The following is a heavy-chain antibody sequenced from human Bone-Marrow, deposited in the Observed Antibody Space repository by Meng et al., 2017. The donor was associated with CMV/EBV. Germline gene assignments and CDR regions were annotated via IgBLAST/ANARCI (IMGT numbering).Heavy chain of an antibody. Sequence: LSLTCAASGFTFSSYAMHWVRQAPGKGLEWVAVISYDGSNKYYADSVKGRFTISRDNSKNTLYLQMNSLRAEDTAVYYCARDDRVVVPAAIEWCFDYWGQGTLVTVSS. CDR2: ISYDGSNK. V-gene: IGHV3-30*04. J-gene: IGHJ4*02. D-gene: IGHD2-2*01. CDR3: ARDDRVVVPAAIEWCFDY. CDR1: GFTFSSYA.